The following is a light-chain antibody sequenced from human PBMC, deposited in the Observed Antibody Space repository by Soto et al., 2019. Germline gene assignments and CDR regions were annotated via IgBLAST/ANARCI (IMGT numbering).Light chain of an antibody. CDR3: SSYAGSNTYVV. CDR1: SSDVGGYNY. CDR2: EVS. J-gene: IGLJ2*01. Sequence: QSALTQPPSASGSPGQSVTISCTGTSSDVGGYNYVSWYQQHPGKAPKLMIYEVSKRPSGVPDRFSGSKSGNTASLTVSGLQADDEADYYCSSYAGSNTYVVFGGGTKLTVL. V-gene: IGLV2-8*01.